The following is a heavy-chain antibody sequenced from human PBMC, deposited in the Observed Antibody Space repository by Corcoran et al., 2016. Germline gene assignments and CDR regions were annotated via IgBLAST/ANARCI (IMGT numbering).Heavy chain of an antibody. V-gene: IGHV1-69*06. Sequence: QVQLVQSGAEVKKPGSSVKVSCKASGGTFSSYAISWVRQAPGQGLEWMGGIIPIFGTANYAQKFQGRVTITADKSTSTAYMELSSLRSEDTAVYYCARDRILFGYSSSQYYYYYGMDVWGKGTTVTVSS. CDR3: ARDRILFGYSSSQYYYYYGMDV. CDR2: IIPIFGTA. J-gene: IGHJ6*04. CDR1: GGTFSSYA. D-gene: IGHD6-13*01.